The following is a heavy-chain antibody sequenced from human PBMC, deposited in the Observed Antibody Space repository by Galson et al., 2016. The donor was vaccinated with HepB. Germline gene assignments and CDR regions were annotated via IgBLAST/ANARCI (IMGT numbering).Heavy chain of an antibody. D-gene: IGHD3-22*01. J-gene: IGHJ4*02. V-gene: IGHV3-48*02. CDR2: ISSSGNDI. CDR1: GFTVNTYF. CDR3: VRDTIYYDSTLGY. Sequence: SLRLSCAASGFTVNTYFMHWVRRAPGKGLEWVSYISSSGNDISYADSVRGRFTISRDNAKNSLFLQMNSLRDDDTAVYYCVRDTIYYDSTLGYWGQGTLVTVSS.